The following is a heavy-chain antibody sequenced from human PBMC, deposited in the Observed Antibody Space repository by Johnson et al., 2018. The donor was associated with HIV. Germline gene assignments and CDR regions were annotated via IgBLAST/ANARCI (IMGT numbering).Heavy chain of an antibody. Sequence: EVQLVESGGGLVQPGGSLRLSCAASGLIFSRSWIHWVRQAPGKGLVWVSAISGSGGSTYYADPVKGRFTISRDNSKNTRYLQMNSLRAKDTAVYYCAKAIGGHDAYDIWGQGTMITVCS. J-gene: IGHJ3*02. CDR1: GLIFSRSW. CDR3: AKAIGGHDAYDI. D-gene: IGHD3-16*01. V-gene: IGHV3-23*04. CDR2: ISGSGGST.